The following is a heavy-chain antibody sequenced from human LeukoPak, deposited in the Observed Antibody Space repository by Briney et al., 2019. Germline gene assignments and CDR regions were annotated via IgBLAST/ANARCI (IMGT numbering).Heavy chain of an antibody. CDR2: TYYSGNT. CDR1: GGSITSYY. Sequence: SETLSLTCTVSGGSITSYYWSWIRQPPGKGLEWVGNTYYSGNTHYNPSLKSRVTISVDPSKNQSSLILSSVTAADTALYYCARASGYGGNSIDYWGQGTLVTVSS. V-gene: IGHV4-59*01. CDR3: ARASGYGGNSIDY. D-gene: IGHD4-23*01. J-gene: IGHJ4*02.